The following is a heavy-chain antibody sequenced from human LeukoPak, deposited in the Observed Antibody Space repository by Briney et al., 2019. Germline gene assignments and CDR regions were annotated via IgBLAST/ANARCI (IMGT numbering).Heavy chain of an antibody. CDR1: GGSFSDYY. Sequence: SETLSLTCAVYGGSFSDYYWSWIRQPPGKGLEWIGEINHSGSTNYNPSLKSRVTISVDTSKNQFSLKLSSVTAADTAVYYCARAHRGYSSSWYSDYWGQGTLVTVSS. CDR3: ARAHRGYSSSWYSDY. V-gene: IGHV4-34*01. D-gene: IGHD6-13*01. CDR2: INHSGST. J-gene: IGHJ4*02.